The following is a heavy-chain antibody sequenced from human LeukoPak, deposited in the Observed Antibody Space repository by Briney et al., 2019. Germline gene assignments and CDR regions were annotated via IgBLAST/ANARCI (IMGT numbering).Heavy chain of an antibody. CDR1: GGSFSGYY. D-gene: IGHD4-17*01. Sequence: SETLSLTCAVYGGSFSGYYWSWLPQPPGQGREWIGEINHSGSTNYKTSLKSRVTISVATSKKQFSLKLSSVTAADTAVYYWAGTKSYGDQYYFDCWGQGTLVTVSS. J-gene: IGHJ4*02. CDR3: AGTKSYGDQYYFDC. V-gene: IGHV4-34*01. CDR2: INHSGST.